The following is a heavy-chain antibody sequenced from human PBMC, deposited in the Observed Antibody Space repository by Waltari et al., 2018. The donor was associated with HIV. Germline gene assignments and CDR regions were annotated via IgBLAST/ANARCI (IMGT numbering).Heavy chain of an antibody. CDR1: GDTFRTYT. J-gene: IGHJ4*02. CDR2: ITPIFKTT. D-gene: IGHD4-17*01. CDR3: ARNGDYAPAY. V-gene: IGHV1-69*01. Sequence: QVQLVQSGAEVKKPGSSVKVSCRASGDTFRTYTISWVRQAPGQGLEWMGGITPIFKTTKYAQKFQGRVTLTADESTRTTYMELTSLRSDDTAMYYCARNGDYAPAYWGQGTLVPVSS.